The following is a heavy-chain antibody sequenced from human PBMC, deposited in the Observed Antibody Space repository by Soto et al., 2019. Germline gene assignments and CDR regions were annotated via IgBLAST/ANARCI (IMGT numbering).Heavy chain of an antibody. CDR3: ARGTVATTRLPPDY. CDR2: IHYDGSNT. Sequence: GGSLRLSCVVSGFTFDSYGMHWVRQAPGKGLEWLAVIHYDGSNTYYANSVKGRFAISRDNPKNTLYLQLNSLRVDDTAVYYCARGTVATTRLPPDYWGQGILVTVPQ. J-gene: IGHJ4*02. CDR1: GFTFDSYG. V-gene: IGHV3-33*01. D-gene: IGHD5-12*01.